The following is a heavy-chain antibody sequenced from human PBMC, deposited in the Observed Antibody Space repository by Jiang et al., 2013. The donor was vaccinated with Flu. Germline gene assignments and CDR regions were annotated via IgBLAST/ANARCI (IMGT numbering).Heavy chain of an antibody. CDR1: GFTFSSYS. Sequence: VQLLESGGGLVKPGGSLRLSCAASGFTFSSYSMNWVRQAPGKGLEWVSSISSSSSYIYYADSVKGRFTISRDNAKNSLYLQMNSLRAEDTAVYYCASGDQTRWGYYDFWSGYYTGREYFQHWGQGTLVTVSS. J-gene: IGHJ1*01. V-gene: IGHV3-21*01. CDR2: ISSSSSYI. D-gene: IGHD3-3*01. CDR3: ASGDQTRWGYYDFWSGYYTGREYFQH.